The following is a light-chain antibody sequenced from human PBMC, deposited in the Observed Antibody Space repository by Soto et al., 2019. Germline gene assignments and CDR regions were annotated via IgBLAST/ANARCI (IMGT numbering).Light chain of an antibody. J-gene: IGKJ2*01. V-gene: IGKV1-5*01. CDR1: QSISSW. Sequence: DIQMTQSPSTLSASVGDRVTITCRASQSISSWLAWYQQNPGKAPKFLISDASNLESGVPSRFSGSGSGTEFTLTIDSMQPDDFAPYYCHQYNNYPYTFGQGTTLEIK. CDR3: HQYNNYPYT. CDR2: DAS.